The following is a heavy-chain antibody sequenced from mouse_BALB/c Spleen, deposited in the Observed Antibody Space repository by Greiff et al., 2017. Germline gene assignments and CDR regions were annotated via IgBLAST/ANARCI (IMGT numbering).Heavy chain of an antibody. CDR1: GYTFSSYW. CDR3: ARSGTTVVARDAMDY. J-gene: IGHJ4*01. D-gene: IGHD1-1*01. V-gene: IGHV1-9*01. Sequence: QVQLQQSGAELMKPGASVKISCKAIGYTFSSYWIEWVKQRPGHGLEWIGEILPGSGSTNYNEKFKGKATFTADTSANTAYMQLSSLTSEDSAVYYCARSGTTVVARDAMDYWGQGTSVTVSS. CDR2: ILPGSGST.